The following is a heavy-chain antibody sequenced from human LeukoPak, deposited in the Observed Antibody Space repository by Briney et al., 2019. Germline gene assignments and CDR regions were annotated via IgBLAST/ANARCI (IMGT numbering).Heavy chain of an antibody. CDR3: ARHKGGWFYADY. J-gene: IGHJ4*02. CDR2: IFYSGNT. Sequence: KSSETLSLTCTVSGYSISSSDYYWGWIRQSPGEGLEWIGSIFYSGNTYYNPSLKSRVTISVDTSKGQFSLKLNSVTAADTAVYYCARHKGGWFYADYWGQGTLVTVSS. CDR1: GYSISSSDYY. V-gene: IGHV4-39*01. D-gene: IGHD6-19*01.